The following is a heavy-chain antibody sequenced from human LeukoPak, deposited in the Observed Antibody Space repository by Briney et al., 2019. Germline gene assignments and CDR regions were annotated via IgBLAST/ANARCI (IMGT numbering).Heavy chain of an antibody. Sequence: KPLEALVPPLACFGGSFGGYLRRVGPPPPGKGVGLGGGNNDSGSTNYNPSLKSRVTISVDTSKNQFSLKLSSVTAADTAVYYCARRGRSLYGMDVWGQGTTVTVSS. CDR2: NNDSGST. CDR1: GGSFGGYL. CDR3: ARRGRSLYGMDV. D-gene: IGHD3-16*01. J-gene: IGHJ6*02. V-gene: IGHV4-34*01.